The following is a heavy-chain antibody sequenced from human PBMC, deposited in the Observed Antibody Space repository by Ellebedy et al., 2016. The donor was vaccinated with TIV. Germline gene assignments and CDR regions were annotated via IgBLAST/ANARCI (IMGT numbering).Heavy chain of an antibody. CDR3: ARAILYPDY. CDR1: GFTFSSYA. CDR2: ISYDGSNK. J-gene: IGHJ4*02. V-gene: IGHV3-30-3*01. D-gene: IGHD2-8*01. Sequence: PGGSLRLSCAASGFTFSSYAMHWVRQAPGKGLEWVAVISYDGSNKYYADSVKGRFTISRDNSKNTLYLQMNSLRAEDTAVYYCARAILYPDYWGQGTLVTVSS.